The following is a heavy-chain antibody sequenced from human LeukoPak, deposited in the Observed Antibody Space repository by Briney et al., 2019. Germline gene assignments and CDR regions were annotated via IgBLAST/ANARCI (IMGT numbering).Heavy chain of an antibody. CDR1: GYSFTSYW. Sequence: GESLKISCKGSGYSFTSYWIGWVRQMPGKGLEWMGSIYPGDSDTRYSPSFQGQVTISADKSISTAYLQWSSLKASDTAMYYCARVYYCSSTSGYPYYFDYWGQGTLVTVSS. D-gene: IGHD2-2*01. CDR2: IYPGDSDT. CDR3: ARVYYCSSTSGYPYYFDY. V-gene: IGHV5-51*01. J-gene: IGHJ4*02.